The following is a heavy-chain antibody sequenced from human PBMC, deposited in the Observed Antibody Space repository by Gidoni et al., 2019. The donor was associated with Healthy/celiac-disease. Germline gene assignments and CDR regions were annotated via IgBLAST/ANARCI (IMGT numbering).Heavy chain of an antibody. CDR2: INHSGST. CDR3: ARAARSGWYGSYYYGMDV. CDR1: GGSFSGYY. J-gene: IGHJ6*02. Sequence: QVQLQQWGAGLLKPSATLSLTCAVYGGSFSGYYWSWIRQPPGQGLGWIGEINHSGSTNYNPSLKSRVTISVDTSKNQFSLKLSSVTAADTAVYYCARAARSGWYGSYYYGMDVWGQGTTVTVSS. V-gene: IGHV4-34*01. D-gene: IGHD6-19*01.